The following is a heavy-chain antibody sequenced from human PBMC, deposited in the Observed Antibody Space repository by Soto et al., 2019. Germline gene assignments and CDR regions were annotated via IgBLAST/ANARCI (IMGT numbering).Heavy chain of an antibody. J-gene: IGHJ4*02. D-gene: IGHD1-1*01. CDR3: ARTGKALAEFDY. V-gene: IGHV1-69*01. CDR1: GGTFSSYA. CDR2: IXPIFGTA. Sequence: XXPGSSVKVSCKASGGTFSSYAISWVRQAPGQGLEWMGGIXPIFGTANYAQKFQGRVTXTADESTSTAYMELSSLRSEDTAVYYCARTGKALAEFDYWGQGTLVTVSS.